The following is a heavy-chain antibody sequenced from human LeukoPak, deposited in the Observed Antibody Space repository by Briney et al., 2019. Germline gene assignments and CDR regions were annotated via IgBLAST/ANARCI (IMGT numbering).Heavy chain of an antibody. V-gene: IGHV6-1*01. Sequence: SQTLSLTCAISGDSVSSNSAAWNWIRQSPSRGLEWLGRTYYRSKWYNDYAVSVKSRITINPDTSKNQFSLRLSSVTAADTAVYYCVTGSQYYFDYWGQGTLVTVSS. CDR2: TYYRSKWYN. CDR1: GDSVSSNSAA. CDR3: VTGSQYYFDY. J-gene: IGHJ4*02.